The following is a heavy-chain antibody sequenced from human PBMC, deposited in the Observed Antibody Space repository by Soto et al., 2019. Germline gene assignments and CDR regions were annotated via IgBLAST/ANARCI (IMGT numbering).Heavy chain of an antibody. CDR1: GFTSGSYW. D-gene: IGHD3-10*01. V-gene: IGHV3-7*03. J-gene: IGHJ3*02. CDR3: VREGRLLGAFDI. Sequence: GESLRLSCEASGFTSGSYWMAWVRQAPGKGLEWVANIQQDGRERHYGDSVKGRFTISRDNAKNSLYLEMNSLRAEDTAFYYCVREGRLLGAFDIWGQGTMVTVSS. CDR2: IQQDGRER.